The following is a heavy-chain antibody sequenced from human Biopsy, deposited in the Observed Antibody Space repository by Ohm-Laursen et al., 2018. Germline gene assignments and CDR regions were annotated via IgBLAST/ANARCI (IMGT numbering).Heavy chain of an antibody. CDR1: GDSISSSTYY. J-gene: IGHJ4*02. CDR3: AQTRNDYGGFYFDY. D-gene: IGHD4/OR15-4a*01. V-gene: IGHV4-39*01. Sequence: GTLSLTWSVSGDSISSSTYYWGWIRQPPGKGLEWIGTIRNTYFRTSLKSRVTMSEDTSKNQFSLKLSSFTAADTGVYYCAQTRNDYGGFYFDYWGRGTLVTVSS. CDR2: IRNT.